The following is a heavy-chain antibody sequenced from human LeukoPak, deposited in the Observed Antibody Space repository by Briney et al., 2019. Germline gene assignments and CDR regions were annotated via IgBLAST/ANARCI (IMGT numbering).Heavy chain of an antibody. CDR2: IYTSGST. CDR3: ARTVGDYIDY. D-gene: IGHD4-17*01. Sequence: PSETLSLTCTVSIGSISSYNWSWIRPPAGPGLEWIGRIYTSGSTNYNPSLKSRVTMSVDTSKNQFSLKLSSETAADTAVYYCARTVGDYIDYWGQGTLVTVSS. V-gene: IGHV4-4*07. J-gene: IGHJ4*02. CDR1: IGSISSYN.